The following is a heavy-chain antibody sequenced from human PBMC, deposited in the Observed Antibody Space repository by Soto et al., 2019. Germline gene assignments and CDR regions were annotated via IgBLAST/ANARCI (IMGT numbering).Heavy chain of an antibody. V-gene: IGHV4-59*01. D-gene: IGHD2-15*01. CDR1: GGSISSYY. J-gene: IGHJ5*02. CDR2: IYYSGNT. CDR3: ARVRDCSGGTCYSWWFDP. Sequence: SETLSLTCTVSGGSISSYYWSWIRQPPGKGLEWIGHIYYSGNTNYNPSLKSRVAISVDTSKNQLSLKLSSVTAADTAVYYCARVRDCSGGTCYSWWFDPWGQGTLVTVSS.